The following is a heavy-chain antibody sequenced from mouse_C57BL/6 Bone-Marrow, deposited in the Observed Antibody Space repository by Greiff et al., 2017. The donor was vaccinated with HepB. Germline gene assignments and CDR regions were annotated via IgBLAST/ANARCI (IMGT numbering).Heavy chain of an antibody. CDR2: IRSKSNNYAT. D-gene: IGHD1-1*02. CDR3: VRHGLWAWFAY. J-gene: IGHJ3*01. CDR1: GFSFNTYA. V-gene: IGHV10-1*01. Sequence: EVMLVESGGGLVQPKGSLKLSCAASGFSFNTYAMNWVRQAPGKGLEWVARIRSKSNNYATYYADSVKDRFTISRDDSESMLYLQMNNLKTEDTAMYYCVRHGLWAWFAYWGQGTLVTVSA.